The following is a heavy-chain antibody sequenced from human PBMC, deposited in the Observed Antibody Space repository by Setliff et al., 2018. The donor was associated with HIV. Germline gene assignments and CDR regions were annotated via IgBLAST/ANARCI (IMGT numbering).Heavy chain of an antibody. Sequence: PSETLSLTCTVSGDSIISSRNFWGWIRQPPGKGLEWVGNIHSSGSTYYNPSLKSRVFISVDLSINQFSLKLHFVTAADTAVYYCASGEDSGTYGEPDDSWSQGALVT. V-gene: IGHV4-39*01. D-gene: IGHD1-26*01. J-gene: IGHJ4*02. CDR3: ASGEDSGTYGEPDDS. CDR1: GDSIISSRNF. CDR2: IHSSGST.